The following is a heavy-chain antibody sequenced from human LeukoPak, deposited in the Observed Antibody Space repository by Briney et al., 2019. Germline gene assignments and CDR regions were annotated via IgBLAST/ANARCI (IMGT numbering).Heavy chain of an antibody. CDR2: IYYSGST. D-gene: IGHD3-3*01. CDR3: ARFWYYYYYMDV. Sequence: NPSETLSLTCTVSGGSISSYYWSLLRQPPGKGLEWIGYIYYSGSTNYNPSLKSRVTISVDTSKNQFSLKLSSVTAADTAVYDRARFWYYYYYMDVWGKGTTVTVSS. CDR1: GGSISSYY. V-gene: IGHV4-59*08. J-gene: IGHJ6*03.